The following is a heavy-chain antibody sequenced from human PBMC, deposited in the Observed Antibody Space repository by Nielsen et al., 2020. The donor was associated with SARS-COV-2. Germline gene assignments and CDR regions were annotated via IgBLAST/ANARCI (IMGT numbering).Heavy chain of an antibody. Sequence: SETLSLTCAISGDSVSSNSAAWTWVRQSPSRGLEWLGRTYYKSKWYNDYAVSVKSRITINPDKSTNRFSLQLTSVTPEDTAVYFCARDQVTTVRGVIYQCYGLDVWGQGTTVTVFS. CDR3: ARDQVTTVRGVIYQCYGLDV. J-gene: IGHJ6*02. CDR2: TYYKSKWYN. V-gene: IGHV6-1*01. CDR1: GDSVSSNSAA. D-gene: IGHD3-10*01.